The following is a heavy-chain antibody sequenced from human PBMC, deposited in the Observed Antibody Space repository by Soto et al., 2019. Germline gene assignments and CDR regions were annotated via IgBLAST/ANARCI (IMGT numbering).Heavy chain of an antibody. CDR3: AREVFSRLYDSGYDYPDGAFDI. V-gene: IGHV4-59*12. CDR1: GGAISTFY. J-gene: IGHJ3*02. Sequence: SETLSLTCTVSGGAISTFYWSWVRQSPGKGLEWIGYIYYNGATKYNPSLRSRVTISIDASKDQFYLKLSSVTAADTAVYFCAREVFSRLYDSGYDYPDGAFDISGKGKTVTVSS. D-gene: IGHD3-22*01. CDR2: IYYNGAT.